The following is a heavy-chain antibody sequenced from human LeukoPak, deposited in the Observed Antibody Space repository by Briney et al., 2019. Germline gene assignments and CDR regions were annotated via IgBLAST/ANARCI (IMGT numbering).Heavy chain of an antibody. CDR2: MYHSGTT. J-gene: IGHJ4*02. Sequence: SETLSLTCTVSGFSISSGYYWGWIRQPPGKGLEWIGNMYHSGTTYYNPSLKSRVTISLDSPRDQFSLKVSSVTAADTAVYYCARRRNNYNFDYWGQGTLITVS. CDR3: ARRRNNYNFDY. D-gene: IGHD4-11*01. V-gene: IGHV4-38-2*02. CDR1: GFSISSGYY.